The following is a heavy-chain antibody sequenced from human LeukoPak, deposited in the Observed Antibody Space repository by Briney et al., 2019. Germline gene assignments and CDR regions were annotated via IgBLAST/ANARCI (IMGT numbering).Heavy chain of an antibody. Sequence: ASVKVSCKASRYTFTGYYMHWVRQAPGQGLEWMGWINPNSGGTNYAQKFQGRVTMTRDTSISTAYMELSRLRSDDSAVYYCARARRITMIVVANNWFVPWGEGTLFTVSS. V-gene: IGHV1-2*02. CDR1: RYTFTGYY. J-gene: IGHJ5*02. D-gene: IGHD3-22*01. CDR2: INPNSGGT. CDR3: ARARRITMIVVANNWFVP.